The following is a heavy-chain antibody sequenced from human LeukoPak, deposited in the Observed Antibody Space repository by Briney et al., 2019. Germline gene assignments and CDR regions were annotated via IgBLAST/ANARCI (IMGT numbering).Heavy chain of an antibody. D-gene: IGHD6-19*01. CDR1: GFTFSSYS. CDR2: ISSSSSYT. J-gene: IGHJ4*02. CDR3: AKAIAVAAVFDY. V-gene: IGHV3-21*04. Sequence: GGSLRLSCAASGFTFSSYSMNWVRQAPGKGLEWVSSISSSSSYTYYADSVKGRFTISRDNAKNSLYLQMNSLRAEDTAVYYCAKAIAVAAVFDYWGQGTLVTVSS.